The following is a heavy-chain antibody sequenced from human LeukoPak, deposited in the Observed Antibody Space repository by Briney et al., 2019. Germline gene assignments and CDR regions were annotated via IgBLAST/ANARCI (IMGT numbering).Heavy chain of an antibody. Sequence: SETLSLTCTVSGGSISSYYWSWIRQPPGKGLEWIGYIYYSGSTNYNPSLKSRVTISVDTSKNQFSLKLSSVTAADTAVYYCARGTVTTPDFDYWGQGTLVTVSS. J-gene: IGHJ4*02. V-gene: IGHV4-59*01. D-gene: IGHD4-11*01. CDR1: GGSISSYY. CDR3: ARGTVTTPDFDY. CDR2: IYYSGST.